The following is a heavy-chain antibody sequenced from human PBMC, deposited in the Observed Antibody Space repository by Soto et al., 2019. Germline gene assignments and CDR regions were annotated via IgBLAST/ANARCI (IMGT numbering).Heavy chain of an antibody. J-gene: IGHJ6*04. D-gene: IGHD3-3*01. CDR3: ARGGVYGGEHYYTEMDV. Sequence: HPWWCXRLSGSAGVCTFMKYALTLFRHSPGKGLEFVSAINSYEHGPYYIDSVRGRFTISRYNSKNMVYLQMNDLRADDSAVYYCARGGVYGGEHYYTEMDVWGKGTTVTVSS. V-gene: IGHV3-23*01. CDR1: VCTFMKYA. CDR2: INSYEHGP.